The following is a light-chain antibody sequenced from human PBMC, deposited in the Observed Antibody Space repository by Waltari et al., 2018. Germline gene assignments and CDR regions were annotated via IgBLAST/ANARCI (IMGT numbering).Light chain of an antibody. CDR3: QSADSSGTYPV. CDR2: KDS. V-gene: IGLV3-25*03. CDR1: ALPTQY. Sequence: YELTQPPSESESPGQPARITCSGDALPTQYAYWYQQKPGQAPVLVIYKDSERPSGIPERFSGSSSGTTVTLTISGVQAEDEADYYCQSADSSGTYPVFGGGTKLTVL. J-gene: IGLJ3*02.